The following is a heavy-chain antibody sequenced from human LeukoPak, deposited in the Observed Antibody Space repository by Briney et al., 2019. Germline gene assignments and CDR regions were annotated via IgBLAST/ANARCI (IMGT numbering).Heavy chain of an antibody. CDR2: INPNSGGT. D-gene: IGHD3-9*01. CDR1: GYTFTGYY. J-gene: IGHJ6*03. V-gene: IGHV1-2*02. Sequence: GASVKVSCKASGYTFTGYYMHWVRQAPGQGLEWMGWINPNSGGTNYAQNFQGRVTMTRDTSTTIVYMALSSLRFEDTAMYYCARDPHLTAYNYYYYYMDVWGKGTTVTISS. CDR3: ARDPHLTAYNYYYYYMDV.